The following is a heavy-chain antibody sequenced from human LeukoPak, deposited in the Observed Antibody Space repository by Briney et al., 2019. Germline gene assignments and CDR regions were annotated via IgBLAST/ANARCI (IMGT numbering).Heavy chain of an antibody. CDR2: IYWDDDL. CDR1: GFSLSTSGVG. J-gene: IGHJ5*02. D-gene: IGHD1-7*01. CDR3: AHGPTNNSNYGWFDP. V-gene: IGHV2-5*02. Sequence: SGPTLVKPTQTLTLTCTFSGFSLSTSGVGVGWIRQPPGKALEWLALIYWDDDLRYSPSLKSRLTITKDTSKNQVVLTMTNMDPVDTATYYCAHGPTNNSNYGWFDPWGQGTLVTVSS.